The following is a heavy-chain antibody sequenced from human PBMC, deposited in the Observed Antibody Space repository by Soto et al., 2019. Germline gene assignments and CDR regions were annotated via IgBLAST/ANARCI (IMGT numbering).Heavy chain of an antibody. CDR1: GFTFSSYW. CDR2: IKQDGSEK. Sequence: EVQLVESGGGLVQPGGSLRLSCAASGFTFSSYWMSWVRQAPGKGLEWVANIKQDGSEKYYVDSVKGRFTISRDNAKNPLYLQMNSLRAEDTAVYYCASQRSIVGATADYWGQGTLVTVSS. D-gene: IGHD1-26*01. V-gene: IGHV3-7*01. J-gene: IGHJ4*02. CDR3: ASQRSIVGATADY.